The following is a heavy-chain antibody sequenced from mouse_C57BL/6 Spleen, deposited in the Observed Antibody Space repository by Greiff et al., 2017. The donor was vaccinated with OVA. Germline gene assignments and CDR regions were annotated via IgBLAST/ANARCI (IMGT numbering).Heavy chain of an antibody. V-gene: IGHV5-6*02. D-gene: IGHD1-1*01. J-gene: IGHJ2*01. CDR2: ISSGGSYT. CDR1: GFTFSSYG. Sequence: EVKLVESGGDLVKPGGSLKLSCAASGFTFSSYGMSWVRQTPDKRLEWVATISSGGSYTYYPDSVKGRFTISRDNAKNTLYLQMSSLKSEDTAMYYCARHVYYGSKENFDYWGQGTTLTVSS. CDR3: ARHVYYGSKENFDY.